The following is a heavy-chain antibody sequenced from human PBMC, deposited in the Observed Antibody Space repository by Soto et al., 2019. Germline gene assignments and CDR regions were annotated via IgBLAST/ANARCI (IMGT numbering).Heavy chain of an antibody. D-gene: IGHD6-6*01. Sequence: SETLSLTCAVYGGSFSGYYWSWIRQPPGKGLEWIGEINHSGSTNYNPSLKSRVTISVDTSKNQFSLKLSSVTAADTAVYYCASHQKYSSSPRYFDYWGQGTLVTVSS. CDR1: GGSFSGYY. CDR3: ASHQKYSSSPRYFDY. J-gene: IGHJ4*02. CDR2: INHSGST. V-gene: IGHV4-34*01.